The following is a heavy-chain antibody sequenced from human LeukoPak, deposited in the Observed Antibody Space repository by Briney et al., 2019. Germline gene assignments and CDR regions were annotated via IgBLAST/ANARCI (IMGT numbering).Heavy chain of an antibody. D-gene: IGHD3-10*01. J-gene: IGHJ4*02. Sequence: PGESLKISCKGSGCTFSSYCIGWVRQMPGKGLEWMGIIYPGDSDTRYSPSFQGQVTISADKSISTAYLQWNSLQASDTAMFYCARAWAAGSGSFYPFDYWGQGTLVTVSS. V-gene: IGHV5-51*01. CDR3: ARAWAAGSGSFYPFDY. CDR2: IYPGDSDT. CDR1: GCTFSSYC.